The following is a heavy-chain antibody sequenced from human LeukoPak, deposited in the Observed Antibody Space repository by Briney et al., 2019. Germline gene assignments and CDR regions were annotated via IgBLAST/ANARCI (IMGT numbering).Heavy chain of an antibody. D-gene: IGHD3-10*01. CDR3: AREEGVRGGKVAFDI. J-gene: IGHJ3*02. Sequence: GGSLRLSCAASGFTFSCYEMNLVRQAPGKGLEWISYISSSGSVIHYADSVKGRFTISRDNAKNSLYLQMNSLRAEDTAVYYCAREEGVRGGKVAFDIWGQGTMVTVSS. CDR1: GFTFSCYE. V-gene: IGHV3-48*03. CDR2: ISSSGSVI.